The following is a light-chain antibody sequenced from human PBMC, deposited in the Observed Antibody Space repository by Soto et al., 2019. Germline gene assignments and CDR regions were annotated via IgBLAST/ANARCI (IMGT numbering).Light chain of an antibody. CDR1: SSDVGGFEY. V-gene: IGLV2-14*01. CDR3: GSITRSSTSV. CDR2: DVT. Sequence: SITISCTGTSSDVGGFEYVSWYQHQPGKAPKLIIYDVTKRPSGVSNRFSGSKSGNTASLTISGIQAEDEGDYYCGSITRSSTSVFGTGTKVTVL. J-gene: IGLJ1*01.